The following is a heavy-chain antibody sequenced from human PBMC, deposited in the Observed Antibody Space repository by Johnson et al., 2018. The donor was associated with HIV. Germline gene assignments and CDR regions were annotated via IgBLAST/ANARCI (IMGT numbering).Heavy chain of an antibody. CDR2: IWYDGSNK. Sequence: QVQLVESGGGVVQPWRSLRLSCAASGFTFSNYGMHWVRQAPGKGLEWVAVIWYDGSNKYYADSVKGRFTISRDNSKNTLYLQMNSLRDEDTAVYYCAKLFLTTDAVDIWGQGTMVTVSS. D-gene: IGHD3-22*01. V-gene: IGHV3-33*06. CDR3: AKLFLTTDAVDI. CDR1: GFTFSNYG. J-gene: IGHJ3*02.